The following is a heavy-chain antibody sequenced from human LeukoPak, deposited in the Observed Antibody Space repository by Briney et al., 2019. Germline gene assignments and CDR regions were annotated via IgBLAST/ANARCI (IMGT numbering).Heavy chain of an antibody. CDR1: GGSISSSSYY. V-gene: IGHV4-39*01. CDR3: ARLNSSSWYFVHWYFDL. CDR2: IYYSGST. J-gene: IGHJ2*01. D-gene: IGHD6-13*01. Sequence: PSETLSLTCTVSGGSISSSSYYWGWIRQPPGKGLEWIGSIYYSGSTYYNPSLKSRVTISVDTSKNQFSLKLSSVTAADTAVYYCARLNSSSWYFVHWYFDLWGRGTLVTVSS.